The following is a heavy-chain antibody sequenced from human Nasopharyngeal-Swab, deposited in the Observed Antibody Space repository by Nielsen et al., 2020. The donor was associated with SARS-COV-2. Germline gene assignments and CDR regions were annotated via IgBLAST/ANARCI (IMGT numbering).Heavy chain of an antibody. D-gene: IGHD5-24*01. Sequence: GGSLRLSCAASGFTFSSYGMHWVRQAPGKGLEWVAVMSYDGSNKYYADSVKGRFTISRDNSKNTLYLQMNSLRAEDTAVYYCAKGLEMATADYWGQGTLVTVSS. CDR1: GFTFSSYG. J-gene: IGHJ4*02. V-gene: IGHV3-30*18. CDR3: AKGLEMATADY. CDR2: MSYDGSNK.